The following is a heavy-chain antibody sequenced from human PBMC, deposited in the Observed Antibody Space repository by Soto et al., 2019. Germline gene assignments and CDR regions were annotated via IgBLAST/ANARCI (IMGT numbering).Heavy chain of an antibody. CDR2: ISSSGSTI. CDR3: ARDQSTPGEYYFDY. V-gene: IGHV3-11*01. Sequence: PGGSLRLSCAASGFTVSDYYMSWIRQAPGKGLEWVSYISSSGSTIYYADSVKGRFTISRDNAKNSLYLQMNSLRAEDTAVYYCARDQSTPGEYYFDYWGQGTLVTVSS. J-gene: IGHJ4*02. CDR1: GFTVSDYY.